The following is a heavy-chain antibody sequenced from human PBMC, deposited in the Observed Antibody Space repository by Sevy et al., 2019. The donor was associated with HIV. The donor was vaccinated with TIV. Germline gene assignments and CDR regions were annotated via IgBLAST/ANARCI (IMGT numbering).Heavy chain of an antibody. CDR1: GFTFSSYG. V-gene: IGHV3-30*02. J-gene: IGHJ4*02. CDR2: IRYDGSNK. CDR3: AEDPTPPWAVAGEAYYFDY. Sequence: GGSLRLSCAASGFTFSSYGMHWVRQAPGKGLEWVAFIRYDGSNKYYADSVKGRFTISRDNSKNTLYLQMNSLRAEDTAVYYCAEDPTPPWAVAGEAYYFDYWGQGTLVTVSS. D-gene: IGHD6-19*01.